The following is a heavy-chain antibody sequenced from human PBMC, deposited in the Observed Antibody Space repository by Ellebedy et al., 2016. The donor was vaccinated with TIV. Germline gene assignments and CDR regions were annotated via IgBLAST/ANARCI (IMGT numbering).Heavy chain of an antibody. CDR3: ARPVRHPGS. Sequence: GESLKISXATSGFTFSGYSMHWVRQAPGKGLEWVAVIWYDGSNKYYADSVKGRFTVSRDNGKSSLYLQMNNLRTEDTAVYYCARPVRHPGSWGRGTLVTVSS. D-gene: IGHD3-10*02. V-gene: IGHV3-30*04. CDR2: IWYDGSNK. J-gene: IGHJ5*02. CDR1: GFTFSGYS.